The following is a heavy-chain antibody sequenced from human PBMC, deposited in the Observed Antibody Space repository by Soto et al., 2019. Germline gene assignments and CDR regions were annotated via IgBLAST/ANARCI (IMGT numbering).Heavy chain of an antibody. CDR1: GFTFSSYS. V-gene: IGHV3-48*01. J-gene: IGHJ4*02. CDR2: ISSSSSTI. CDR3: ARGLLGYYFDY. Sequence: GGSLRLSCAASGFTFSSYSINWVRQAPGKGLEWVSYISSSSSTIYYADSVEGRFTISRDNAKDSLYLQMNNLRAEDTAVYYCARGLLGYYFDYWGQGTLVTVSS. D-gene: IGHD3-10*01.